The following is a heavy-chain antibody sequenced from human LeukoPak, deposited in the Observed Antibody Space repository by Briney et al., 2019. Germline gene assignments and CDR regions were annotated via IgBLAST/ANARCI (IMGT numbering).Heavy chain of an antibody. CDR3: ARFGRTVAGASVYYYYMDV. J-gene: IGHJ6*03. Sequence: ASVKVSCKASGYIFTSYDINWVRQATGQGLEWMGWMNPNSGNTGYARKFQGRVSMTRNTSISTAYMELSSLRSEDTAVYYCARFGRTVAGASVYYYYMDVWGKGTTVTVSS. D-gene: IGHD6-19*01. CDR2: MNPNSGNT. V-gene: IGHV1-8*01. CDR1: GYIFTSYD.